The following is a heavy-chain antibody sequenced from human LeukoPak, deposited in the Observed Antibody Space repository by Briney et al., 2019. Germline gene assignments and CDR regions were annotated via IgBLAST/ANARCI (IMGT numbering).Heavy chain of an antibody. CDR1: GYTFTSYV. CDR2: MNPNSGNT. CDR3: ARGREYNWNDAPTSYGMDV. J-gene: IGHJ6*02. V-gene: IGHV1-8*01. Sequence: ASVKVSCKASGYTFTSYVINWVRQATGQGLEWMGWMNPNSGNTGYAQKFQGRVTMTRNTSISTAYMELSSLRSEDTAVYYCARGREYNWNDAPTSYGMDVWGQGTTVTVSS. D-gene: IGHD1-20*01.